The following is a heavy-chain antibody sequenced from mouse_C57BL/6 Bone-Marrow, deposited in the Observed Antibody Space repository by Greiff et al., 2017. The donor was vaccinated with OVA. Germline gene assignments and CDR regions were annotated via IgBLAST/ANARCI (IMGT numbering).Heavy chain of an antibody. CDR2: IYPGSGST. J-gene: IGHJ2*01. CDR3: APTTVVAEGDY. V-gene: IGHV1-55*01. CDR1: GYTFTSYW. D-gene: IGHD1-1*01. Sequence: QVQLQQSGAELVKPGASVKMSCKASGYTFTSYWITWVKQRPGQGLEWIGDIYPGSGSTNYNEKFKSKATLTVDTSSSTAYMQLSSLTSEDSAVYYCAPTTVVAEGDYWGQGTTLTVSS.